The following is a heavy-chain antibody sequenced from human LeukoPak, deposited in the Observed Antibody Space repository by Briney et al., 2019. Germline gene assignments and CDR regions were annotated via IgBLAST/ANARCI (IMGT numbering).Heavy chain of an antibody. Sequence: GGSLRLSCAASGFTFSSYGMHWVRQAPGKGLEWVAVIWYDGSNEYYADSVKGRFTISRDNAKNSLYLQMNSLRVEDTAVYYCARKGGTTGNWFDPWGQGTLVTVSS. D-gene: IGHD1-1*01. CDR2: IWYDGSNE. J-gene: IGHJ5*02. V-gene: IGHV3-33*01. CDR3: ARKGGTTGNWFDP. CDR1: GFTFSSYG.